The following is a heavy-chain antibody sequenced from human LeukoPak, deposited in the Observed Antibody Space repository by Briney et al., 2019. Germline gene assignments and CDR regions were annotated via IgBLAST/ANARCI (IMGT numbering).Heavy chain of an antibody. Sequence: GGSLRLSCAASGLSSSIADMHWFRQAPGKGLEWVSYISSSSTMYYADSVKGRFTISRDNAKNSLYLQMNSLRAEDTAVYYCARADYWGQGTLVTVSS. CDR2: ISSSSTM. CDR1: GLSSSIAD. CDR3: ARADY. J-gene: IGHJ4*02. V-gene: IGHV3-48*03.